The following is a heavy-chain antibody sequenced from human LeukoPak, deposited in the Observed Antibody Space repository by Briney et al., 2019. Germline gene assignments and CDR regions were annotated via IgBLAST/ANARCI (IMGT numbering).Heavy chain of an antibody. D-gene: IGHD6-19*01. Sequence: GGSLKLSCAASGFTFSSYSMNWVRQAPGKGLDWVSSISSSSSYIYYADSVKGRFTISRDNAKNSLYLQMNSLRAEDTAVYYCARDLIYSSGWYDGAFDIWGQGTMVTVSS. J-gene: IGHJ3*02. CDR3: ARDLIYSSGWYDGAFDI. CDR2: ISSSSSYI. V-gene: IGHV3-21*01. CDR1: GFTFSSYS.